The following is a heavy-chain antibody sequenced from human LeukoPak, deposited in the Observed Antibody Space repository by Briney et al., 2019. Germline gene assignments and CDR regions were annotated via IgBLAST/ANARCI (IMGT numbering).Heavy chain of an antibody. D-gene: IGHD4-11*01. Sequence: GASVKVSCKASGWSFINHGICWVRQAPGQGLEWMGWIGADNGDTHYAQKLQGRVTMTTDTYTNTAYMDLRGLRSDDTAVYYCARASSPYNWYFDLWGRGTLVTVSS. J-gene: IGHJ2*01. V-gene: IGHV1-18*01. CDR2: IGADNGDT. CDR1: GWSFINHG. CDR3: ARASSPYNWYFDL.